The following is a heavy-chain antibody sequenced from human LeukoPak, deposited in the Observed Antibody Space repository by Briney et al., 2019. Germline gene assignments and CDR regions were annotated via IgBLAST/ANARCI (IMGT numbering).Heavy chain of an antibody. CDR1: GFTFSGYA. D-gene: IGHD6-19*01. J-gene: IGHJ2*01. V-gene: IGHV3-30-3*01. CDR2: ISYDGSNK. CDR3: ARDGIGSSGWYLPSWYFDL. Sequence: GGSLRLSCAASGFTFSGYAMHWVRQAPGKGLEWVAVISYDGSNKYYADSVKGRFTISRDNSKNTLYLQMNSLRAEDTAVYYCARDGIGSSGWYLPSWYFDLWGRGTLVTVSS.